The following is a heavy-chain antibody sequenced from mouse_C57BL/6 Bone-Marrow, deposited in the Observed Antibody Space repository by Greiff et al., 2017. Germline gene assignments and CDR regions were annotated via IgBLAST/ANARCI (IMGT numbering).Heavy chain of an antibody. Sequence: VKLQQSGAELAKPGASVKLSCKASGYTFTSYWMHWVKQRPGQGLEWIGYINPSIGYTKYNRKFKDKATLTADKSSSKAYMQLSRLTNEDSAVYSGVRGRFRFAYWGQETLVTVSA. CDR2: INPSIGYT. J-gene: IGHJ3*01. V-gene: IGHV1-7*01. CDR1: GYTFTSYW. CDR3: VRGRFRFAY.